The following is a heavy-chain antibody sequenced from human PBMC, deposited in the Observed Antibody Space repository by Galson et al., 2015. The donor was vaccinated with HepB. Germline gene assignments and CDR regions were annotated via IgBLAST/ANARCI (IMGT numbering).Heavy chain of an antibody. D-gene: IGHD2-15*01. CDR2: IYPGDSDT. CDR3: ARIISTPHLGYCSGGSCKAVKNYFDY. Sequence: QSGAEVKKPGESLEISCKGSGYSFTSYWIGWVRQMPGKGLEWMGIIYPGDSDTRYSPSFQGQVTISADKSISTAYLQWSSLKASDTAMYYCARIISTPHLGYCSGGSCKAVKNYFDYWGQGTLVTVSS. V-gene: IGHV5-51*01. CDR1: GYSFTSYW. J-gene: IGHJ4*02.